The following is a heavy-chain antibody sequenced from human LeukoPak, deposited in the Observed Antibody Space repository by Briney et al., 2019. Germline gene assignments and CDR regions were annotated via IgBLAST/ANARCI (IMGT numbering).Heavy chain of an antibody. V-gene: IGHV3-7*01. CDR2: IKQDGSEK. D-gene: IGHD6-13*01. J-gene: IGHJ4*02. Sequence: PGGSLRLSCAASGFTFSRYWMSWVRQAPGKGLELVANIKQDGSEKYFADSVKGRFTISRDNAKNSLYLQMNSLRAEDTAVYYCTSITPAGYLDYWGQGTLVTVSS. CDR1: GFTFSRYW. CDR3: TSITPAGYLDY.